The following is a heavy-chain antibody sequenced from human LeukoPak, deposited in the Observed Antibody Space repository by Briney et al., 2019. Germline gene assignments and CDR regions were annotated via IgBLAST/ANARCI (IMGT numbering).Heavy chain of an antibody. CDR1: GYSFTTYW. V-gene: IGHV5-51*01. Sequence: KRGESLKIFCKDSGYSFTTYWIGWVRQMPGKGLEWMGIIYPVDSDTTYSPSFQGQVTISADRSISTAYLQWSSLKASDTAMYYCASGDSSGYYPSPTEAYWGQGTLVTVSS. CDR3: ASGDSSGYYPSPTEAY. J-gene: IGHJ4*02. D-gene: IGHD3-22*01. CDR2: IYPVDSDT.